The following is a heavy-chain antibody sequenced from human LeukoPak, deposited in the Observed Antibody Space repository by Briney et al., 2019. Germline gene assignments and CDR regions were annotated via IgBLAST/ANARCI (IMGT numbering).Heavy chain of an antibody. CDR2: ISSSSSYI. Sequence: GGALRLSCAASGFTFSSYSMNGVRQAPGKGLEWVSSISSSSSYIYYADSVKGRFTISRDNAKNSLYLQMTSLRAEATAVYYCARVAPLVDIVVVPAASDYWGQGTLVTVSS. CDR1: GFTFSSYS. V-gene: IGHV3-21*01. D-gene: IGHD2-2*01. J-gene: IGHJ4*02. CDR3: ARVAPLVDIVVVPAASDY.